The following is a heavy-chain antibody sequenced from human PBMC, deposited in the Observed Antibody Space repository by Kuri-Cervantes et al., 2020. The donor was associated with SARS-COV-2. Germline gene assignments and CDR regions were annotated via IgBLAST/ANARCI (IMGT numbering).Heavy chain of an antibody. V-gene: IGHV4-59*01. CDR3: ARELTA. Sequence: GSLRLSCTVSGGSISSYYWSWIRQPPGKGLEWIGYIYYSRSTNYNPSLKSRVTISVDTSKNQFSLKLSSVTAADTAVYYCARELTAWGQGTLVTVSS. CDR1: GGSISSYY. J-gene: IGHJ4*02. CDR2: IYYSRST. D-gene: IGHD4/OR15-4a*01.